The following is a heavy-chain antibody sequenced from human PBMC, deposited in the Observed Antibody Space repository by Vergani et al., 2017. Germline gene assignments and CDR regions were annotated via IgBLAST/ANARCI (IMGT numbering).Heavy chain of an antibody. CDR3: ARKYRITMVRGVLGNRIDY. J-gene: IGHJ4*02. CDR2: INHSGST. V-gene: IGHV4-34*01. CDR1: GGSFSGYY. D-gene: IGHD3-10*01. Sequence: QVQLQQWGAGLLKPSETLSLTCAVYGGSFSGYYWSWIRQPPGKGLEWIGEINHSGSTNYNPSLKSRVTISVDTSKNQFSLKLSSVTAADTAVYYCARKYRITMVRGVLGNRIDYWGQGTLVTVSS.